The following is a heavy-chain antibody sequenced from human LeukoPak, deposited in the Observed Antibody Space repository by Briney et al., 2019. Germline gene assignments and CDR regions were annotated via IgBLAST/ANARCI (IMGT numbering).Heavy chain of an antibody. D-gene: IGHD3-10*01. CDR2: ISAYNGYT. CDR1: GYTFTSYG. CDR3: ARGQVNRLLWVGESLSNINPFDY. Sequence: ASVKVSCKASGYTFTSYGISWVRQAPGQGLEWMGWISAYNGYTNYAEKFQDRVTMTTDTPTSTAYMELRSLGSDDTAVYYCARGQVNRLLWVGESLSNINPFDYWGQGTLVTVSS. J-gene: IGHJ4*02. V-gene: IGHV1-18*01.